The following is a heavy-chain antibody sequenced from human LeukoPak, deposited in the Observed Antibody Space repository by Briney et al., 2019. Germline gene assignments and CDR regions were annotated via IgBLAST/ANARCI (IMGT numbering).Heavy chain of an antibody. CDR3: ARDLQRIGKPWGSSPYYYYMDV. J-gene: IGHJ6*03. D-gene: IGHD1-26*01. CDR1: GGSISSYY. CDR2: IYTSGST. Sequence: PSETLSLTCTVSGGSISSYYWSWIRQPAGKGLEWIGRIYTSGSTNYNPSLKSRVTMSVDTSKNQFSLKLSSVTAADAAVYYCARDLQRIGKPWGSSPYYYYMDVWGKGTTVTVSS. V-gene: IGHV4-4*07.